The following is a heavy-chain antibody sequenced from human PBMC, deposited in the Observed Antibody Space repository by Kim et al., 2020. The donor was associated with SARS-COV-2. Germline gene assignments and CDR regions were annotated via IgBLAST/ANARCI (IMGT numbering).Heavy chain of an antibody. V-gene: IGHV3-23*01. CDR2: ISGSGGST. Sequence: GGSLRLSCVVSGFTFNNYGLTWVRQAPGKGLEWVSHISGSGGSTYYADSVKGRFTISRDNSKSTLYLQMNSLRVEDTAIYYCAKDPRGFGDYGAWGQGTLVTVSS. D-gene: IGHD4-17*01. CDR1: GFTFNNYG. CDR3: AKDPRGFGDYGA. J-gene: IGHJ5*02.